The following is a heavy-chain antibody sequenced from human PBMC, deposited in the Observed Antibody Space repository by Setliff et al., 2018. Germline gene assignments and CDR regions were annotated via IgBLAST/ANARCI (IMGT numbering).Heavy chain of an antibody. D-gene: IGHD3-10*01. V-gene: IGHV1-69*05. Sequence: SVKVSCKASGGTFSSYAISWVRQAPGQGLEWMGGIIPMFGTPAYAQKFQDRVTITTDESTSTAYMELDSLRSEDTAVYYCARAKGTTMATQYFDYWGQGTLVTVSS. CDR1: GGTFSSYA. CDR3: ARAKGTTMATQYFDY. J-gene: IGHJ4*02. CDR2: IIPMFGTP.